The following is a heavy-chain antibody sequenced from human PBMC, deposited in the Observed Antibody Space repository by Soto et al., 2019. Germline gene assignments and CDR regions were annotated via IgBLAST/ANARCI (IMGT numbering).Heavy chain of an antibody. D-gene: IGHD2-2*02. J-gene: IGHJ3*02. Sequence: EVQLVESGGGLVQPGRSLRLSCAASGFTFDVYAMDWVRQALVKGLEWVSGISWNSDSIGYAASVKGRFTITRDNAQNSLYLQRVTLRAEYSALSYWARARGAIMHSFDIWGQGTIVTASS. V-gene: IGHV3-9*01. CDR2: ISWNSDSI. CDR1: GFTFDVYA. CDR3: ARARGAIMHSFDI.